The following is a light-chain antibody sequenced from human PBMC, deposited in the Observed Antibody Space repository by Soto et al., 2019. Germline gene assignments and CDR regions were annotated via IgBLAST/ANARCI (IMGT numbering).Light chain of an antibody. CDR3: QQYNNWLKWT. J-gene: IGKJ1*01. CDR1: QSVSSN. CDR2: GAS. V-gene: IGKV3-15*01. Sequence: EIVMTQSPATLSVSPGERATLSCRASQSVSSNLAWYQHKPGQAPRLLIYGASTRATGIPGRFSGSGSGTEFTLTISSLQSEDFAGYYCQQYNNWLKWTFGQGTKVEIK.